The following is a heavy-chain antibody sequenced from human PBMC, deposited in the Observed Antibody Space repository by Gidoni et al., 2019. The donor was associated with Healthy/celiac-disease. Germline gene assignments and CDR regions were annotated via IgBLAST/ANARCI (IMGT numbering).Heavy chain of an antibody. V-gene: IGHV4-34*01. CDR1: GGSFSGYY. D-gene: IGHD5-18*01. J-gene: IGHJ4*02. CDR2: INHSGST. CDR3: ARGSVDTAMVTLDY. Sequence: QVQLQQWGAGLLKPSETLSLTCAVYGGSFSGYYWSWIRQPPGKGLEWIGEINHSGSTNYNPSLKSRVTISVDTSKNQFSLKLSSVTAADTAVYYCARGSVDTAMVTLDYWGQGTLVTVSS.